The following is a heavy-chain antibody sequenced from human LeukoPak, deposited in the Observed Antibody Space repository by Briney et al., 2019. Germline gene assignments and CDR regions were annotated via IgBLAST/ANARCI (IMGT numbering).Heavy chain of an antibody. V-gene: IGHV3-23*01. CDR1: GFTFSSYA. Sequence: GGSLRLSCAASGFTFSSYAMSWVRQAPGKGLEWVSCISGSGGSPYYADSVKGRFTISRDTSKNTLYLQMNSLRSEDTAVYYCAKDDHGGSGWRDYFDYWGQGTLVTVST. CDR3: AKDDHGGSGWRDYFDY. J-gene: IGHJ4*02. CDR2: ISGSGGSP. D-gene: IGHD6-19*01.